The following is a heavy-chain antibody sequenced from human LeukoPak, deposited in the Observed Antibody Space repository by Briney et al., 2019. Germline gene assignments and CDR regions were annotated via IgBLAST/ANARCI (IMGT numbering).Heavy chain of an antibody. V-gene: IGHV3-48*01. Sequence: PGGSLRLSCAASGFTFSSYTMNWVRQPPGKGLEWVSNIGTSSTTIYYADSVKGRFTISRDNAKNSLYLQMNSLRADDTAVYYCAKDPYSSPEYFQHWGQGTLVTVSS. CDR2: IGTSSTTI. J-gene: IGHJ1*01. CDR1: GFTFSSYT. CDR3: AKDPYSSPEYFQH. D-gene: IGHD6-19*01.